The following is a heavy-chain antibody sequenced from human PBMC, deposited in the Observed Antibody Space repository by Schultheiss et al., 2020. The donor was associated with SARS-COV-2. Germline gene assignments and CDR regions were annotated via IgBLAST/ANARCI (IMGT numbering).Heavy chain of an antibody. V-gene: IGHV4-59*12. CDR3: ARGVPTPGSGWSTYYFDY. CDR2: IYYSGST. Sequence: SQTLSLTCTVSGGSISSYYWSWIRQPAGKGLEWIGYIYYSGSTNYNPSLKSRVTISVDTSKNKFSLKLSSVTAADTAVYYCARGVPTPGSGWSTYYFDYWGQGTLVTVSS. CDR1: GGSISSYY. J-gene: IGHJ4*02. D-gene: IGHD6-19*01.